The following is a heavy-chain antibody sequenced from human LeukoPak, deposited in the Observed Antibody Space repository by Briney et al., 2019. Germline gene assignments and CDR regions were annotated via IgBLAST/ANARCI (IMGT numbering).Heavy chain of an antibody. CDR1: GFTFSSYA. Sequence: GGSLRLSCAASGFTFSSYAMHWVRQAPGQGLEWLAVLSYDGSNKYYADTVKGRFTISRDKSNNTPYLQMNSLRSEDTAVYYCARDPSIAAAGSYYFDYWGQGTLVTVSS. J-gene: IGHJ4*02. CDR3: ARDPSIAAAGSYYFDY. CDR2: LSYDGSNK. V-gene: IGHV3-30*04. D-gene: IGHD6-13*01.